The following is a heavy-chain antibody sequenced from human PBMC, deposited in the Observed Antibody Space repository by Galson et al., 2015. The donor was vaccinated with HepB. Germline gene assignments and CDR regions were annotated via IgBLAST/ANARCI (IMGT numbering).Heavy chain of an antibody. V-gene: IGHV3-7*03. D-gene: IGHD1-26*01. Sequence: SLRLSCAASEFTFSTYWMTWVRQAPGRGLKWVATINQDGSQKYYVDSLKGRVTISRDNTKNSLYLEMNSLRAEDTAFYYCARDVGGAWGQGTLVTVSS. J-gene: IGHJ1*01. CDR1: EFTFSTYW. CDR2: INQDGSQK. CDR3: ARDVGGA.